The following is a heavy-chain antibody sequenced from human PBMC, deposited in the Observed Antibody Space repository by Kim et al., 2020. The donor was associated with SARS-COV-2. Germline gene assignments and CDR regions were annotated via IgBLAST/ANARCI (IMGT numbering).Heavy chain of an antibody. D-gene: IGHD6-6*01. Sequence: NPSLKSRLTITVDTTRNQFSLKLSSVTAADTAVYYCARTGTVSSSSGWFDPWGQGTLVTVSS. CDR3: ARTGTVSSSSGWFDP. V-gene: IGHV4-39*01. J-gene: IGHJ5*02.